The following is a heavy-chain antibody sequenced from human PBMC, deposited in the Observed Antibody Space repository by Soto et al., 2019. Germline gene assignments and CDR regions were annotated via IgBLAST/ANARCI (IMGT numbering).Heavy chain of an antibody. D-gene: IGHD4-17*01. Sequence: QLHLQESGPGLVEPSETLSLTCTVSGGSFSSSNYYWGWIRQPPGKGLGWIGYIFYGGGSGVSYYSPSLRSLVTISVDTSTNQVSLNMRSLTAADTAVYFCARRGGGDSLFDSWGQGKLVTVSS. CDR3: ARRGGGDSLFDS. CDR1: GGSFSSSNYY. J-gene: IGHJ4*02. CDR2: IFYGGGSGVS. V-gene: IGHV4-39*01.